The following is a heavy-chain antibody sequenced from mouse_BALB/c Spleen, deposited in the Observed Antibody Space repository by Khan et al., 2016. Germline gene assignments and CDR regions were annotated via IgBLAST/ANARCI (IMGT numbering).Heavy chain of an antibody. Sequence: QVRLQQSGAELMKPGASVKISCKATGYTFSRYWIEWVKERPGHGLAWIGEILPGTGSTNYNEKLKGKATITAETSSNTAYIQHSGLTSEDSAVYYCARGAYWGRGTLVTVSA. CDR2: ILPGTGST. CDR1: GYTFSRYW. CDR3: ARGAY. J-gene: IGHJ3*01. V-gene: IGHV1-9*01.